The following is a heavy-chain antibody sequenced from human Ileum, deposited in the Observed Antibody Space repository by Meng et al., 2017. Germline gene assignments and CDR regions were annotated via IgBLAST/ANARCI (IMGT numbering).Heavy chain of an antibody. CDR1: GDSISSNY. D-gene: IGHD3-22*01. CDR3: ARGFYDSRGYPAPFDS. V-gene: IGHV4-59*12. Sequence: SETLSLTCTVSGDSISSNYWSWFRQPPGKGLEWIGYIHYTRKTNYNPSLMSRATMSLETYKNQFSLELNSVTAADTAVYYCARGFYDSRGYPAPFDSLGQGSRVTGAS. J-gene: IGHJ4*02. CDR2: IHYTRKT.